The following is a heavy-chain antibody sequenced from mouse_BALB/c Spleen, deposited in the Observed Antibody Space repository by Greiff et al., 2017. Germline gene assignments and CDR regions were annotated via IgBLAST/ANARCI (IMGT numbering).Heavy chain of an antibody. CDR1: GFDFSRYW. V-gene: IGHV4-1*02. CDR3: ARQNLLWLRRGFAY. D-gene: IGHD2-2*01. CDR2: INPDSSTI. Sequence: EVKLVESGGGLVQPGGSLKLSCAASGFDFSRYWMSWVRQAPGKGLEWIGEINPDSSTINYTPSLKDKFIISRDNAKNTLYLQMSKVRSEDTALYYCARQNLLWLRRGFAYWGQGTLVTVSA. J-gene: IGHJ3*01.